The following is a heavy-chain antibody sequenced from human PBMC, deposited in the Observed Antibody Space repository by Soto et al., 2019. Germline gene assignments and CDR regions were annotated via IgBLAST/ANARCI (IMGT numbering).Heavy chain of an antibody. Sequence: GGSLRLSCAASGFTVSSNYMSWVRQAPGKGLEWVSLIYTDSRTYYADSVKGRFTISRDNSKNTLYLQMNSLRAEDTAVYYCVKTTAFDIWGQGTMVTVSS. CDR2: IYTDSRT. D-gene: IGHD1-1*01. V-gene: IGHV3-66*01. CDR3: VKTTAFDI. J-gene: IGHJ3*02. CDR1: GFTVSSNY.